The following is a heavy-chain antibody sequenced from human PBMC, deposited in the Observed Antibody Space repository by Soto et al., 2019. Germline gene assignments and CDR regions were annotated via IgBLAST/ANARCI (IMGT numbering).Heavy chain of an antibody. CDR2: ISGSGGST. D-gene: IGHD3-16*02. J-gene: IGHJ4*02. CDR1: GFTFSSYA. CDR3: AKAPSRLRLGELSPGLHY. V-gene: IGHV3-23*01. Sequence: PGGSLRLSCAASGFTFSSYAMSWVRQAPGKGLEWVSAISGSGGSTYYADSVKGRFTISRDNSKNTLYLQMNSLRAEDTAVYYCAKAPSRLRLGELSPGLHYWAQGAMVAVYS.